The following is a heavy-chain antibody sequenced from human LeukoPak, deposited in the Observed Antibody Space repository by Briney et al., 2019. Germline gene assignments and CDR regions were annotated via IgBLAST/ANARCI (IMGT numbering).Heavy chain of an antibody. J-gene: IGHJ6*03. CDR1: GGTFSNYA. V-gene: IGHV1-69*05. CDR2: IIPMFGTP. CDR3: ASVTVTTWAPDGHMDV. Sequence: SVKVSCKASGGTFSNYAISWVRQAPGQGLEWMGRIIPMFGTPNYAQKFQGRVTITTDESTSTAYVEVSSLRIEDTAVYYCASVTVTTWAPDGHMDVWGKGTTVTVSS. D-gene: IGHD4-11*01.